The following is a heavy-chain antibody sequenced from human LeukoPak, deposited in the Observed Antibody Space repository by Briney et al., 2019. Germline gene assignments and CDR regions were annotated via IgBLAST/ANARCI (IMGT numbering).Heavy chain of an antibody. J-gene: IGHJ4*02. D-gene: IGHD2-8*01. CDR3: ARDNVRLFDY. CDR2: ISAYNGDT. Sequence: ASVKVSCKASGYTFITYGISWVRQAPGQGLEWMAWISAYNGDTNYAQNVQGRVTMTTDTSTSKAYMELRSLTSDDTAVYYCARDNVRLFDYWGEGTLVTVSS. CDR1: GYTFITYG. V-gene: IGHV1-18*01.